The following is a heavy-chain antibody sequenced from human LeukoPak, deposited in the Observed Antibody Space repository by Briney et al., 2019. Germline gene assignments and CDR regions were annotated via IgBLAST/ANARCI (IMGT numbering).Heavy chain of an antibody. CDR2: IYYSGRT. CDR1: GGSISDYY. J-gene: IGHJ3*02. V-gene: IGHV4-59*01. CDR3: ARDFQGSVDAFDI. Sequence: SSETLSLTCTVSGGSISDYYWNWMRQPPGKGLEWIGYIYYSGRTNYNPSLKSRVSISVDTSKNQFSLKLSSVTAADTAVYYCARDFQGSVDAFDIWGQGTMVAVSS.